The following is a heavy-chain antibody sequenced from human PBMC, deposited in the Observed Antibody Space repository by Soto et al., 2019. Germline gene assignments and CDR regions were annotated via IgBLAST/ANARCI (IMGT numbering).Heavy chain of an antibody. Sequence: QITLKESGPTLVKPTQTLTLTCTFSGFSLSTSGVGVGWIRQPPGKALEWLALIFWDDDTRYSPSLKTRLTITKDTSKNQVVLTMTNMDPVDTATYYCAHPRYDFWSSYYIFDAFDIWGQGTMVTVSS. CDR2: IFWDDDT. J-gene: IGHJ3*02. CDR3: AHPRYDFWSSYYIFDAFDI. D-gene: IGHD3-3*01. CDR1: GFSLSTSGVG. V-gene: IGHV2-5*02.